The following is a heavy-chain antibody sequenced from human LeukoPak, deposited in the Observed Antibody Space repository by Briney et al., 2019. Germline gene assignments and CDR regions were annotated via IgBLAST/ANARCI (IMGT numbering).Heavy chain of an antibody. CDR2: ISNSGTT. D-gene: IGHD2-8*01. CDR1: GGSMSSSHSY. Sequence: SETLSLTCTVSGGSMSSSHSYWVWIRQPPGKGQEWIGSISNSGTTYYNPSLKSRVTISRDTSKNEFSLILGSLTAADTAVYYCARDSPPAYCTSGSCYFDSWGQGTLVTVSS. J-gene: IGHJ4*02. V-gene: IGHV4-39*07. CDR3: ARDSPPAYCTSGSCYFDS.